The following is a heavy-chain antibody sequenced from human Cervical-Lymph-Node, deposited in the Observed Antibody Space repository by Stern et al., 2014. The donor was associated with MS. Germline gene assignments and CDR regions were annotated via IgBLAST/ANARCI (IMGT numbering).Heavy chain of an antibody. J-gene: IGHJ6*02. Sequence: QLVESGAEVKTPGASVKLSCKASGYTFTSYYIHWVRQAPGLGLEWMALINPSGGSTSYAQKFQGRVTMTRDTSTSTVYMELSSLRSEDTAVYYCAREVAGHRLGMMDVWGQGTAVTVSS. CDR2: INPSGGST. D-gene: IGHD6-19*01. CDR1: GYTFTSYY. CDR3: AREVAGHRLGMMDV. V-gene: IGHV1-46*01.